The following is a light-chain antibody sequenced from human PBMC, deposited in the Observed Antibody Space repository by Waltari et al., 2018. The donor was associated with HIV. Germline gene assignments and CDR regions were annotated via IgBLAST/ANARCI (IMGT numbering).Light chain of an antibody. Sequence: QSVLTQPPSASGTPGQRVTISCSGSSSNIGRNYIYWYQQLPGTAPKLLIYSNNQRPSGVPDRFSGSKSGSSASLAISGLRSEDEADYSCAAWDDSLSGWVFGGGTKLTVL. J-gene: IGLJ3*02. CDR3: AAWDDSLSGWV. CDR2: SNN. V-gene: IGLV1-47*02. CDR1: SSNIGRNY.